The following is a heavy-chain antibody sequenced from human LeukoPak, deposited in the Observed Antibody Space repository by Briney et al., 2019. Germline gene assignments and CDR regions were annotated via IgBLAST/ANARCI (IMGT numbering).Heavy chain of an antibody. D-gene: IGHD3-22*01. V-gene: IGHV3-48*03. CDR3: ARDYYDNSAYYYMDV. CDR1: GFTFSSYE. CDR2: ISSSGSTI. Sequence: GGSLRLSCAASGFTFSSYEMNWVRQAPGKGLEWVSYISSSGSTIYYADSVKGRFTISRDNAKNSLYLQMNSLRAEDTAVYYCARDYYDNSAYYYMDVWGKGTTVTVSS. J-gene: IGHJ6*03.